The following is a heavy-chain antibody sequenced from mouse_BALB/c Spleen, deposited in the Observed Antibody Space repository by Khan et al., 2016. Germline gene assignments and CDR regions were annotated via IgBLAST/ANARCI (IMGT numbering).Heavy chain of an antibody. Sequence: QVQLQQSGAELVKPGASVKLSCKTSGYTFTSYWIQWVKQRPGQGLGWIGEIFPGAGTTYYNEKFKGKATLTIDTSSSTAYMQLSSLTSEDSAVYFCERYYYSLYYAMDYWGQGTSVTVSS. CDR1: GYTFTSYW. V-gene: IGHV1S132*01. J-gene: IGHJ4*01. CDR2: IFPGAGTT. CDR3: ERYYYSLYYAMDY. D-gene: IGHD1-1*01.